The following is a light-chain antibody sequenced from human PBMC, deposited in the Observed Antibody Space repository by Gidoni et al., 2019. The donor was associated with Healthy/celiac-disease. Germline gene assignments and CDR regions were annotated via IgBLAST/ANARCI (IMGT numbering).Light chain of an antibody. J-gene: IGLJ3*02. V-gene: IGLV1-40*01. CDR1: SSNIGAGYD. CDR3: QSYDSSLSGWV. Sequence: QSVLTQPLSVSGAPGQRVTISCTGSSSNIGAGYDVHWYQQLPGTAPKLLIYGNSNRPSGVPDRFSGSKSGTSASLAITGLQAEDEADYYGQSYDSSLSGWVFGGGTKLTVL. CDR2: GNS.